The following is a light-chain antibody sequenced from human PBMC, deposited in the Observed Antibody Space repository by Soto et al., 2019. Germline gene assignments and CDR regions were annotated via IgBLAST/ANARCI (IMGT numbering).Light chain of an antibody. CDR2: GAS. CDR3: QQYNNWPRT. V-gene: IGKV3-15*01. CDR1: QSVSSN. Sequence: VVLTQSPGTLSLSTGERATLSCRASQSVSSNLAWYQQKPGQAPRLLIYGASTRATGIPARFSGSGSGTEFTLTISSLQSEDFAVYYCQQYNNWPRTFGQGAKVAIK. J-gene: IGKJ1*01.